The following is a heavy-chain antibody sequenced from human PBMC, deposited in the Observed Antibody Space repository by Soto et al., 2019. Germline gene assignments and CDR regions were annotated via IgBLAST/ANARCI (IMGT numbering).Heavy chain of an antibody. V-gene: IGHV4-59*01. Sequence: KSSETLSLTCTVSGGSISSYYWSWIRQPPGKGLEWIGYIYYSGSTNYNPSLKSRVTISVDTPKNQSSLKLSSVTAADTAVYYCARERRDYYYDTSGYYHPFDYWGQGTLLTVS. J-gene: IGHJ4*02. CDR1: GGSISSYY. D-gene: IGHD3-22*01. CDR3: ARERRDYYYDTSGYYHPFDY. CDR2: IYYSGST.